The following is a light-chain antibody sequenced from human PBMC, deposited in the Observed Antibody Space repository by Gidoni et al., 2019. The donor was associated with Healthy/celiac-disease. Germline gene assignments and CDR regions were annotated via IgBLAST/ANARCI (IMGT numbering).Light chain of an antibody. CDR1: QSVSSN. Sequence: EIVMTQSPATQSVSPGERATLSCRASQSVSSNLACYQQKPGQAPRLLISGASTRATGIPARFSGSGSGTEFTLPLSSLPSEDFAVYYCQQYNNLPRTFGQGTKVEIQ. CDR2: GAS. CDR3: QQYNNLPRT. J-gene: IGKJ1*01. V-gene: IGKV3-15*01.